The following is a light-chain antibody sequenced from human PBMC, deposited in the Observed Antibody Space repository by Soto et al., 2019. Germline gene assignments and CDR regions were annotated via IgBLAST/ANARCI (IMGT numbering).Light chain of an antibody. V-gene: IGLV2-14*01. CDR2: DVS. J-gene: IGLJ2*01. Sequence: QSVLTQPASVSGSPGQSITISCTGTSSDVGGYNYVSWYQQHPGKAPKLMIYDVSNRPSGVSNRFSGSKSGNTASLTISGLQAEDEADYYCSSYTRSSTLVFGGGTKLTAL. CDR1: SSDVGGYNY. CDR3: SSYTRSSTLV.